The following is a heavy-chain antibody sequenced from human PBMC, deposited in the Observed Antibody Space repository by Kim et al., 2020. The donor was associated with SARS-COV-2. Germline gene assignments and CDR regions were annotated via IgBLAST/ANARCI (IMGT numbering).Heavy chain of an antibody. Sequence: ASVKVSCKPSGYTFTAYNLHWVRQAPGQGLEWMGWISPGSGNTNYAQKFQGRVAMTRDTSISTAFMQLSSLRSDDTAVYYCARGFEGRFGYWGQGTLVTVSS. CDR1: GYTFTAYN. CDR2: ISPGSGNT. V-gene: IGHV1-2*02. J-gene: IGHJ4*02. CDR3: ARGFEGRFGY. D-gene: IGHD3-10*01.